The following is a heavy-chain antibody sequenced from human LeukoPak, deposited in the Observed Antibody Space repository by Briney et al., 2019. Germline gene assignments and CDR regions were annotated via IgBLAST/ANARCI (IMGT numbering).Heavy chain of an antibody. D-gene: IGHD2-15*01. CDR1: GGSISSYY. J-gene: IGHJ5*02. V-gene: IGHV4-59*12. CDR3: ARVVAAVGGNWFDP. CDR2: IYYSGST. Sequence: SETLSLTCTVSGGSISSYYWSWIRQPPGKGLEWIGYIYYSGSTYYNPSLKSRVTISVDRSKNQFSLKLSSVTAADTAVYYCARVVAAVGGNWFDPWGQGTLVTVSS.